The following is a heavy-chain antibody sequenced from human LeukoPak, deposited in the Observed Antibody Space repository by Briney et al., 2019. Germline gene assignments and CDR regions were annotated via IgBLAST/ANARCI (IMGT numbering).Heavy chain of an antibody. V-gene: IGHV3-7*01. J-gene: IGHJ3*01. D-gene: IGHD1-26*01. Sequence: GGSLTLSCAASGFTFRTYWMSWIRQAPWKEPEWVADINQDGSEEYYLQSVRGRFTVSRDNAQNAVFLQMTNLRADDTAVYYCARWKMELQRNAFDFWGQGTVVTVSS. CDR1: GFTFRTYW. CDR3: ARWKMELQRNAFDF. CDR2: INQDGSEE.